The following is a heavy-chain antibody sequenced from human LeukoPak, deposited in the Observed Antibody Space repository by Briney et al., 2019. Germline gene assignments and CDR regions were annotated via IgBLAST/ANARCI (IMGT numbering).Heavy chain of an antibody. J-gene: IGHJ4*02. V-gene: IGHV3-48*04. CDR1: GFTFSSYS. D-gene: IGHD5-24*01. CDR2: ISSSGSTI. Sequence: PGGSLRLSCAASGFTFSSYSMNWVRQAPGKGREGVSYISSSGSTIYYADCVKGRFTISRDNAKNSLYLQMNSLRAEDTAVYYCARGSAGWLQSERSALDFDYWGQGTLVTVSS. CDR3: ARGSAGWLQSERSALDFDY.